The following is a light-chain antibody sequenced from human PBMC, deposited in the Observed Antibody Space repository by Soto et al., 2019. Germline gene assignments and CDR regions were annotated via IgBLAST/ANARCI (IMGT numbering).Light chain of an antibody. CDR2: GAS. CDR1: QGIRSY. J-gene: IGKJ3*01. Sequence: DIQLTQSPSFLSASVGDRVTITCRASQGIRSYLAWYQQRPGKAPELLIYGASTLRPGGASRFSGSGSGTKFTLTISSLQPEDFATYFCQQLNTFPPFFTFGHGTKVDIK. CDR3: QQLNTFPPFFT. V-gene: IGKV1-9*01.